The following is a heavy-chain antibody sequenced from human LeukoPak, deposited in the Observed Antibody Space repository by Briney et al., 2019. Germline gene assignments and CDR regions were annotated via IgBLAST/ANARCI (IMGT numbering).Heavy chain of an antibody. J-gene: IGHJ5*02. Sequence: ASVKVSCKASDYTFTSYGISWVRQAPGQGLEWMGWISAYNGNTNYAQKLQGRVTMTTDTSTSTAYMELSRLRSDDTAVYYCARDSSGWSNRYNWFDPWGQGTLVTVSS. CDR3: ARDSSGWSNRYNWFDP. V-gene: IGHV1-18*01. CDR2: ISAYNGNT. CDR1: DYTFTSYG. D-gene: IGHD6-19*01.